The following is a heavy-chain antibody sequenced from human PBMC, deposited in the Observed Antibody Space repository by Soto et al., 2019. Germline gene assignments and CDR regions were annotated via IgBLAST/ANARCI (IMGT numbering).Heavy chain of an antibody. J-gene: IGHJ4*02. CDR2: ISAYNGNT. CDR3: ATTEGSDSSGWLDH. D-gene: IGHD6-19*01. CDR1: GYAFYSYG. Sequence: QVQLVQSGAEVKKPGASVKVSCKASGYAFYSYGITWVRQAPGQGLEWMGWISAYNGNTNLTQKLQGRATMTRDTSTTTAYMALRSLTSDDTAVYFCATTEGSDSSGWLDHWGQGTLVTVSS. V-gene: IGHV1-18*01.